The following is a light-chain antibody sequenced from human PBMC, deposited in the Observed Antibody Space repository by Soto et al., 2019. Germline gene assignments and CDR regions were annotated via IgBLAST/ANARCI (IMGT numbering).Light chain of an antibody. V-gene: IGKV1-17*03. CDR3: QQTDSYPST. J-gene: IGKJ4*01. Sequence: DIQMTQSPSAMSASVGHRVTISCRASQGIGNYLAWFQQTPGKVPKRLIYGISSLQSGVPSRFSGSASGTDFTLTISSLQPEDFATYYRQQTDSYPSTFGGGTKVDIK. CDR1: QGIGNY. CDR2: GIS.